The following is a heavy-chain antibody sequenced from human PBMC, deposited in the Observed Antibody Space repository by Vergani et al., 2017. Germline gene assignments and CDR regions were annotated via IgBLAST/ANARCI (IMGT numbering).Heavy chain of an antibody. CDR1: GFTSSYYG. D-gene: IGHD1-1*01. CDR3: ATKSCGTPGCQIGYFEE. V-gene: IGHV3-30*03. Sequence: QVHLVESGGGVVQPGRSLRLSCVVSGFTSSYYGMHWVRQAPGKGLEWVAVISYVGTQKYYADSVKGRLNISRDNSKSTLYLQMNSLRTEDTAVYYCATKSCGTPGCQIGYFEEWGQGTLVTVSS. J-gene: IGHJ4*02. CDR2: ISYVGTQK.